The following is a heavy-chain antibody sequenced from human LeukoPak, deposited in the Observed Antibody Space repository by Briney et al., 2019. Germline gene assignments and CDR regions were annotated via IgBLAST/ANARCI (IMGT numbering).Heavy chain of an antibody. CDR3: AKDFGIFSN. CDR1: GFSFSSNA. D-gene: IGHD3-3*01. V-gene: IGHV3-23*01. Sequence: GGSLRLSCAASGFSFSSNAMSWVRQAPGKGLEWVSAISATGGNTHSADSVKGRFTISRDSSKNTLYLQMNSLRAEDTAIYYCAKDFGIFSNWGQGTLVTVSS. CDR2: ISATGGNT. J-gene: IGHJ4*02.